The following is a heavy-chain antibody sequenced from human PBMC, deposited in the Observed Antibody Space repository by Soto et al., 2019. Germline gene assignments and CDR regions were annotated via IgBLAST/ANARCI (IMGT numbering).Heavy chain of an antibody. V-gene: IGHV1-24*01. J-gene: IGHJ4*02. CDR3: ARQFDFDRSGYFYAY. Sequence: ASVKVSCKVSGYTLTELSMHWVLQAPGKGLEWMGCFDPEDGETIYAQKFQGRVTMTEDTSTDTAYMELSRLRSEDTAVYYCARQFDFDRSGYFYAYWGQGTLVTVSS. CDR2: FDPEDGET. D-gene: IGHD3-22*01. CDR1: GYTLTELS.